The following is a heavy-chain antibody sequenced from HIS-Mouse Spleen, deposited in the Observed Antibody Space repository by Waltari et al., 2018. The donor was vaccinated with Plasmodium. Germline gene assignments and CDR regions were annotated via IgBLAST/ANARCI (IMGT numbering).Heavy chain of an antibody. CDR3: AREGGYCSGGSCYSGQGFDI. CDR1: GFTLSSYA. V-gene: IGHV3-30-3*01. J-gene: IGHJ3*02. Sequence: QVQLVESGGGVVQPGRSLRLSCAASGFTLSSYAMHWARQAPGKGLEWVAVISYDGSNKYYADSVKGRFTISRDNSKNTLYLQMNSLRAEDTAVYYCAREGGYCSGGSCYSGQGFDIWGQGTMVTVSS. CDR2: ISYDGSNK. D-gene: IGHD2-15*01.